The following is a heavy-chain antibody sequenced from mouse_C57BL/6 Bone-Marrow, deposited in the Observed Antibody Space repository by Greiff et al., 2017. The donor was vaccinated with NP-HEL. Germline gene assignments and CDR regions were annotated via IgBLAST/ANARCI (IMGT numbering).Heavy chain of an antibody. CDR3: ARDLLWYAMDY. D-gene: IGHD2-1*01. CDR1: GFTFSSYA. J-gene: IGHJ4*01. V-gene: IGHV5-4*01. Sequence: EVQVVESGGGLVKPGGSLKLSCAASGFTFSSYAMSWVRQTPEKRLEWVATISDGGSYTYYPDNVKGRFTISRDNAKNNLYLQMSHLKSEDTAMYYCARDLLWYAMDYWGQGTSVTVSS. CDR2: ISDGGSYT.